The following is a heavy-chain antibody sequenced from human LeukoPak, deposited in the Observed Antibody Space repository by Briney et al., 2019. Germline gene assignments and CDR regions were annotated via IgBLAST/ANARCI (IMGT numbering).Heavy chain of an antibody. D-gene: IGHD4-17*01. J-gene: IGHJ4*02. CDR3: ARWGDYGDYLDY. Sequence: ASVKVSCKASGFTFTSSAMQWVRQARGQRLEWIGWIVVGSGNTNYAQKFQERVTITRDMSTSTAYMELSSLRSEDTAVYYCARWGDYGDYLDYWGQGTLVTVSS. V-gene: IGHV1-58*02. CDR2: IVVGSGNT. CDR1: GFTFTSSA.